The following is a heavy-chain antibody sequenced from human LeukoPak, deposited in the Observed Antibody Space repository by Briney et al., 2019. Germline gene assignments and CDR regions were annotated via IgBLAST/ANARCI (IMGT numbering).Heavy chain of an antibody. V-gene: IGHV4-39*07. CDR1: GCSISSSSYY. Sequence: PSDTLSLTCTVSGCSISSSSYYWGWIRQPPGKGLEWMGSIYYSGSTYYSPSLKSRVTISVDTSKTKFSLKLSSVTAADTAVYYCARCSGSYYGVTPHYFDYWGQGTLVTVSS. CDR3: ARCSGSYYGVTPHYFDY. CDR2: IYYSGST. J-gene: IGHJ4*02. D-gene: IGHD3-10*02.